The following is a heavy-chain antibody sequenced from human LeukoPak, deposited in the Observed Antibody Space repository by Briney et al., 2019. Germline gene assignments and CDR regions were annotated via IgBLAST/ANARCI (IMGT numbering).Heavy chain of an antibody. V-gene: IGHV4-31*03. Sequence: SQTLSLTCTVSGGSISSGGYYWSWIRQHPGKGLEWIGYIYYSGSTYYNPSLKSRVTISVDTSKNQFSLKLSSVTAADTAVYYCARDRWLVPGGMDVWGQGTTVTVSS. CDR2: IYYSGST. CDR3: ARDRWLVPGGMDV. D-gene: IGHD6-19*01. J-gene: IGHJ6*02. CDR1: GGSISSGGYY.